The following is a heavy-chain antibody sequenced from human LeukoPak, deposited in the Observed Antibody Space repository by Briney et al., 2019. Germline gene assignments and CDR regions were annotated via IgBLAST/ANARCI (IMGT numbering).Heavy chain of an antibody. D-gene: IGHD6-6*01. CDR2: INPNSGGT. CDR1: GYTFTGNH. J-gene: IGHJ4*02. CDR3: AREIRSSSTPTFDY. Sequence: AASVKVSCKASGYTFTGNHIHWVRQAPGQGLEWMGWINPNSGGTNYAQKFQGKVTMTRDTSISTAYMELSRLRSDDTAVYYCAREIRSSSTPTFDYWGQGTLVTVSS. V-gene: IGHV1-2*02.